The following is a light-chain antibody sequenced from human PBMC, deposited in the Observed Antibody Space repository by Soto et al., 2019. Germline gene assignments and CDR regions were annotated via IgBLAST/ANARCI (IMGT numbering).Light chain of an antibody. J-gene: IGKJ1*01. CDR1: QSISSY. Sequence: DIQMTQSPSSLSASVGDRVTITCRASQSISSYLNWYQQKPGKAPKLLIYAASSLQSGVPSRFSGSGSGTDFTLIISSLQPEDFATYYCQQSYSTPRTVGQGTKVEIK. V-gene: IGKV1-39*01. CDR2: AAS. CDR3: QQSYSTPRT.